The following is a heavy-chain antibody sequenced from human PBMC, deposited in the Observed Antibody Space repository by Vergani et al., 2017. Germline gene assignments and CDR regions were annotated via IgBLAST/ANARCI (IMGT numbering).Heavy chain of an antibody. D-gene: IGHD3-16*01. J-gene: IGHJ5*02. V-gene: IGHV4-38-2*02. CDR2: IYHCGST. Sequence: QVQLQESGPGLVKPSETLSLTCTFPGYSISSGYYWGWIRQPPGKGLAWIGSIYHCGSTCYNPSLKSRVTISVDTSKNQFSLKLSSVTAADTAVYYCARESGGYVWGRYEAWFDPWGQGTLVTVSS. CDR3: ARESGGYVWGRYEAWFDP. CDR1: GYSISSGYY.